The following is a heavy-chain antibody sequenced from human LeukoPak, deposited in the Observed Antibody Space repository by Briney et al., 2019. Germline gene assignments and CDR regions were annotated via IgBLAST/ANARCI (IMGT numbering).Heavy chain of an antibody. Sequence: GGSLRLSCAASGFTVSSNYMSWVRQAPGKGLEWVSAISGSGGSTYYAGSVKGRFTISRDNSKNTLYLQMNSLRAEDTAVYYCAKESPVRVGFDYWGQGTLVTVSS. V-gene: IGHV3-23*01. CDR3: AKESPVRVGFDY. D-gene: IGHD1-26*01. CDR2: ISGSGGST. CDR1: GFTVSSNY. J-gene: IGHJ4*02.